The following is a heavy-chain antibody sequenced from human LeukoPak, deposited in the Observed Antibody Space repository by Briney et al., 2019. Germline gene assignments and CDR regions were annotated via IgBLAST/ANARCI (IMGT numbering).Heavy chain of an antibody. J-gene: IGHJ4*02. CDR1: GGTFSSYA. Sequence: ASVKVSCKASGGTFSSYAISWVRQAPGQGLEWMGGIIPIFGTANYAQKFQGRVTITTDESTSTAYMELSSLGSEDTAVYYCATSGRNIVVVPAAMVNWGQGTLVTVSS. D-gene: IGHD2-2*01. CDR3: ATSGRNIVVVPAAMVN. V-gene: IGHV1-69*05. CDR2: IIPIFGTA.